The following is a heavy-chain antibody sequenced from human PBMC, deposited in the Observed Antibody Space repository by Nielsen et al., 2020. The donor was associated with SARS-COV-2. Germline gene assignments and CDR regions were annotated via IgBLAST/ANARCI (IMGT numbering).Heavy chain of an antibody. J-gene: IGHJ4*02. CDR2: INSDGSST. V-gene: IGHV3-74*01. Sequence: GGSLRLSCAASGFTFSSYWMHWVRQAPGKGLAWVSRINSDGSSTSYADSVKGRFTISRDNAKNTLYLQMNSLRAEDTAVYYCARSYYDSSVIREKKRGASADYWGQETLVTVSS. CDR1: GFTFSSYW. D-gene: IGHD3-22*01. CDR3: ARSYYDSSVIREKKRGASADY.